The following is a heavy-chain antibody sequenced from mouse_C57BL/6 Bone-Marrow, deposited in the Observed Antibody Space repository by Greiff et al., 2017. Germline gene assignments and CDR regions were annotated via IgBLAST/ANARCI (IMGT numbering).Heavy chain of an antibody. CDR2: IDPEDGEN. V-gene: IGHV14-2*01. Sequence: VQLQQSGAELVKPGASVKLSCTASGFNIKDYYMHWVKQRTEQGLEWIGRIDPEDGENKYAPKFQGKATITADTSSNTAYLQLSSLTSEDTAVYYCARDLLWGYVDYWGQGTTLTVSS. CDR3: ARDLLWGYVDY. CDR1: GFNIKDYY. J-gene: IGHJ2*01. D-gene: IGHD2-1*01.